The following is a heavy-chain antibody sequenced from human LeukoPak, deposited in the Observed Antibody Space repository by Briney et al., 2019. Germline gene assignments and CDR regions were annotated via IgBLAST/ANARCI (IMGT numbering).Heavy chain of an antibody. V-gene: IGHV3-33*07. D-gene: IGHD2-2*01. Sequence: GGSLRLPCAASGFTFIMYWVRQAPGKGLEWVAVIWYGGSKKYYADSVKGRFTMSRDNPKNTLYLQMNSLRAEDTAVYYCARLIVILPAATDAFDIWGQGTMVTVSS. CDR2: IWYGGSKK. J-gene: IGHJ3*02. CDR1: GFTFI. CDR3: ARLIVILPAATDAFDI.